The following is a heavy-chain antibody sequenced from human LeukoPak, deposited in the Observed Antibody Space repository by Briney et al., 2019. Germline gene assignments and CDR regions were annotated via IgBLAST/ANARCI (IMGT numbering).Heavy chain of an antibody. D-gene: IGHD5-12*01. Sequence: PSQPLSLTCTVSGGSISSGGYYWSWIRQHPGKGLEWIGYIYYSGSTYYNPSLKSRVAISVDTSKNQFSLKLSSVTAADTAVYYCAREGYDLNYYYYGMDVWGQGTTVTVSS. CDR3: AREGYDLNYYYYGMDV. V-gene: IGHV4-31*03. J-gene: IGHJ6*02. CDR2: IYYSGST. CDR1: GGSISSGGYY.